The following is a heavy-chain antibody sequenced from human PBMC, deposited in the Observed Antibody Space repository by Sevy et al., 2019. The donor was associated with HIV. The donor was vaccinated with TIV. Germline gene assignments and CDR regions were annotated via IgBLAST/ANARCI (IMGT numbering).Heavy chain of an antibody. CDR3: ARGGDGYILNAFDI. CDR1: GDSVSTNSAA. V-gene: IGHV6-1*01. J-gene: IGHJ3*02. CDR2: TYYRSKWYN. D-gene: IGHD5-12*01. Sequence: SQTLSLTCAISGDSVSTNSAAWNWIRQSPSRGLEWLGRTYYRSKWYNDYAVSVKSRITINPDTSKNQFSLQPNSVIPEDTAVYYCARGGDGYILNAFDIWGQGTMVTVSS.